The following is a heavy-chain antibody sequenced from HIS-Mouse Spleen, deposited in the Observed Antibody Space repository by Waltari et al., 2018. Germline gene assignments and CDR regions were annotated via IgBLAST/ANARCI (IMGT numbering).Heavy chain of an antibody. Sequence: QVQLVESGGGVVQPGRSLRLACAASGFPFSSYGMPWVRQAPGKGLEWVAVIWYDGSNKYYADSVKGRFTISRDNSKNTLYLQMNSLRAEDTAVYYCAKDRIAARPSAAFDIWGQGTMVTVSS. V-gene: IGHV3-33*06. J-gene: IGHJ3*02. CDR1: GFPFSSYG. CDR2: IWYDGSNK. CDR3: AKDRIAARPSAAFDI. D-gene: IGHD6-6*01.